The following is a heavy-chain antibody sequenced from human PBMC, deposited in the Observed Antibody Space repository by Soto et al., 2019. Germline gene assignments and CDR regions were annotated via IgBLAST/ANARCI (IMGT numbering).Heavy chain of an antibody. J-gene: IGHJ6*02. Sequence: RGESLKISCKGSGYSFTSYWISWVRQMPGKGLEWMGRIDPSDSYTNYSPSFQGHVTISADKSISTAYLQWSSLKASDTAMYYCARRGGEATVVQTITYYYYGMDVWGQGTTVTVSS. CDR1: GYSFTSYW. D-gene: IGHD4-17*01. CDR3: ARRGGEATVVQTITYYYYGMDV. CDR2: IDPSDSYT. V-gene: IGHV5-10-1*01.